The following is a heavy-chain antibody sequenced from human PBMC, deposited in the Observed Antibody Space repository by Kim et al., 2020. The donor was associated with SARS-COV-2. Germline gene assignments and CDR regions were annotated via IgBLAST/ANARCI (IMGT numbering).Heavy chain of an antibody. Sequence: SETLSLTCAVYGGSFSGYYWSWIRQPPGKGLEWIGEINHSGSTNYNPSLKSRVTISVDTSKNQFSLKLSSVTAADTAVYYCAGGAKNAPSSFDYWGQGTL. CDR2: INHSGST. CDR1: GGSFSGYY. J-gene: IGHJ4*02. CDR3: AGGAKNAPSSFDY. V-gene: IGHV4-34*01.